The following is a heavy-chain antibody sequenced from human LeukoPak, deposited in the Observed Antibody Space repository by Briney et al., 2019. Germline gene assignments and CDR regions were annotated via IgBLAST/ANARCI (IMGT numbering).Heavy chain of an antibody. J-gene: IGHJ6*02. V-gene: IGHV3-9*03. CDR2: ITWNRDKI. Sequence: GGSLRLSCTVSGFSFDDYAMHWVRQAPGKGLEWVSGITWNRDKIGYGDSVKGRFTISRDNVKNVLYLQMNSLRPEDMALYYYAKDLSSAITSALVLDVWGQGTTVIVSS. D-gene: IGHD3-22*01. CDR3: AKDLSSAITSALVLDV. CDR1: GFSFDDYA.